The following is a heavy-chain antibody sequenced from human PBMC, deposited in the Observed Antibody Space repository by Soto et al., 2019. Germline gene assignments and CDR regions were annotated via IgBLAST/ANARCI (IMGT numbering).Heavy chain of an antibody. V-gene: IGHV4-34*01. J-gene: IGHJ4*02. CDR2: INHSGST. Sequence: SETQSLTCAVYGGTFRGYDWTWIRQPPGTGLEWIGEINHSGSTNYSPSLKSRVTISVDTSKNQFSLKLTSVTAADTAVYYCARDKITGLFDYWGQGTLVTVSS. D-gene: IGHD2-8*02. CDR3: ARDKITGLFDY. CDR1: GGTFRGYD.